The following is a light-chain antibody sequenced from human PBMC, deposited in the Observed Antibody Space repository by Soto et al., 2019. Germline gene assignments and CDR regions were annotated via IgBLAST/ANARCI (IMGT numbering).Light chain of an antibody. J-gene: IGLJ3*02. CDR3: ETWDSSLSGGV. CDR2: DNN. CDR1: SSNIGNNY. V-gene: IGLV1-51*01. Sequence: QAVVTQPPSVSAAPGQKVTISCSGSSSNIGNNYVSWYQQLPGTAPKLLIYDNNKRPSGIPDRFSGSKSGTSATLGITGLQTGDEADYYCETWDSSLSGGVFGGGTKVTVL.